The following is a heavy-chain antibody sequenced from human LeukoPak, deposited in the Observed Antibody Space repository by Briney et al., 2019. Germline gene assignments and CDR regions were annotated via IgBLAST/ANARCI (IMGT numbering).Heavy chain of an antibody. J-gene: IGHJ3*02. V-gene: IGHV1-18*01. D-gene: IGHD2-2*01. CDR2: ISVNNGNT. CDR3: GRASRDIAVDREGVFDI. Sequence: ASVKVSCKASGYTFISYGIGWVRQAPGQGLEWMGWISVNNGNTYYADKLQGRVTMTTDTSASTVYMELRSLTSDDTAVYYCGRASRDIAVDREGVFDIWGRGTMVTVS. CDR1: GYTFISYG.